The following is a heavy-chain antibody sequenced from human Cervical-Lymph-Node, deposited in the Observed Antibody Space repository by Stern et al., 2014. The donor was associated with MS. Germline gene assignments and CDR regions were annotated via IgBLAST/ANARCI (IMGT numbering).Heavy chain of an antibody. Sequence: EVQLVESGGGLVQPGGSLRLSCKASGFILSGYDMNWVRQAPGKGLEWISYISRRSDLKNYAGSVKGRLTISRDNAKNLVYLQINSLRDDDTAIYYCAREDTSAWLDFWGQGTLVTVSS. CDR1: GFILSGYD. V-gene: IGHV3-48*03. CDR3: AREDTSAWLDF. CDR2: ISRRSDLK. D-gene: IGHD5-24*01. J-gene: IGHJ4*02.